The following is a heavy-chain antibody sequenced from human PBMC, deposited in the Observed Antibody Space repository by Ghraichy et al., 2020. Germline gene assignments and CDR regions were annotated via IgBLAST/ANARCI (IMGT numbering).Heavy chain of an antibody. J-gene: IGHJ6*03. CDR2: IYTSGST. CDR1: GGSISSYY. CDR3: ARVLGAQYYDILTGYYNDYYYYYMDV. Sequence: SETLSLTCTVSGGSISSYYWSWIRQPAGKGLEWIGRIYTSGSTNYNPSLKSRVTMSVDTSKNQFSLKLSSVTAADTAVYYCARVLGAQYYDILTGYYNDYYYYYMDVWGKGTTVTVSS. V-gene: IGHV4-4*07. D-gene: IGHD3-9*01.